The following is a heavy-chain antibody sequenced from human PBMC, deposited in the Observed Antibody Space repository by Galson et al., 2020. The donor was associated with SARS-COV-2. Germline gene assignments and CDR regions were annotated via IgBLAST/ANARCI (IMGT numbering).Heavy chain of an antibody. CDR1: GGSFSGYY. Sequence: SQTLSLTCAVYGGSFSGYYWSWIRQPPGKGLEWIGEINHSGSTNYNPSLRSRVTISLDTSKNQFSLKLSSVTAADTAVYYCARRQGNGGSGSYSPYYFDYWGQGTLVTVSS. D-gene: IGHD3-10*01. J-gene: IGHJ4*02. V-gene: IGHV4-34*01. CDR2: INHSGST. CDR3: ARRQGNGGSGSYSPYYFDY.